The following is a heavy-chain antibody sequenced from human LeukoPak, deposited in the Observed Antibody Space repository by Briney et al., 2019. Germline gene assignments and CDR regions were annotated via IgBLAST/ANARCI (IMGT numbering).Heavy chain of an antibody. CDR2: IKSKTDGGTT. Sequence: GGSLTLSCAASGFTFSNAWMSWVRQAPGKGLEWVGRIKSKTDGGTTDYAARVKGRFTISRDDSKNTLYLQMNSLKAEDTAVYYCTTDYSNYDAYYYYYMDVWGKGTTVTVSS. V-gene: IGHV3-15*01. J-gene: IGHJ6*03. CDR1: GFTFSNAW. CDR3: TTDYSNYDAYYYYYMDV. D-gene: IGHD4-11*01.